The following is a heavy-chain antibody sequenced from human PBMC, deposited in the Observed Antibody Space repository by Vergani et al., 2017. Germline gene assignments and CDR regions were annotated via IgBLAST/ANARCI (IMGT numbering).Heavy chain of an antibody. CDR1: GGSFSGYY. D-gene: IGHD3-10*02. V-gene: IGHV4-34*01. Sequence: QVQLQQWGAGLLKPSETLSLTCAVYGGSFSGYYWSWIRQPPGKGLEWIGEINHSGSTNYNPSLKSRVTISVDTSKNQFSLKLSSFTSADTDVYYCSSGFYVQKNWFDPWGQGTLVTVSS. CDR2: INHSGST. CDR3: SSGFYVQKNWFDP. J-gene: IGHJ5*02.